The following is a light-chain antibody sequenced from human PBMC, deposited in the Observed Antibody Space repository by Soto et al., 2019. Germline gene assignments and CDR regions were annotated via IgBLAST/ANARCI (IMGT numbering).Light chain of an antibody. Sequence: EIVLTQSPATLSLSPGERATLSCRASQSVTSYLAWYQQKPGQAPRLLIYAASSRATGIPDRFSGTGSERDFTLTISRLEPEDFAVYYCQHYGSSRTFGQGTKVDIK. V-gene: IGKV3-20*01. CDR3: QHYGSSRT. CDR2: AAS. J-gene: IGKJ1*01. CDR1: QSVTSY.